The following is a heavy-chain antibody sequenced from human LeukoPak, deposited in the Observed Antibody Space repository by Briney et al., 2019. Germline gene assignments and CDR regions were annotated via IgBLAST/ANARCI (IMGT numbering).Heavy chain of an antibody. J-gene: IGHJ2*01. CDR1: GFTVSSNY. CDR2: IYSGGST. D-gene: IGHD5-18*01. Sequence: PRGPLRLSCAAPGFTVSSNYMSWVRQAPGKGLEWGSVIYSGGSTFYADSVKGRFTISRDTSKNTLYLQMNSLRTEDTAVYYCARGGLYVNTAMIRHWYFHIWGRGTLVTVSS. V-gene: IGHV3-53*01. CDR3: ARGGLYVNTAMIRHWYFHI.